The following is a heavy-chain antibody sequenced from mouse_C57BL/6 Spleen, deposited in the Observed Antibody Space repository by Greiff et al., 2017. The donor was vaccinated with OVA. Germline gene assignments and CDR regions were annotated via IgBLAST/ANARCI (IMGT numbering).Heavy chain of an antibody. CDR2: IDPSDSYT. V-gene: IGHV1-59*01. D-gene: IGHD3-2*02. Sequence: VQLQQPGAELVRPGTSVKLSCKASGYTFTSYWMHWVKQRPGQGLEWIGVIDPSDSYTNYNQKFKGKATLTVDTSSSTAYMQLSSLTSEDAAVYYCERGAAQATSFDYWGQGTTLTVSS. CDR3: ERGAAQATSFDY. CDR1: GYTFTSYW. J-gene: IGHJ2*01.